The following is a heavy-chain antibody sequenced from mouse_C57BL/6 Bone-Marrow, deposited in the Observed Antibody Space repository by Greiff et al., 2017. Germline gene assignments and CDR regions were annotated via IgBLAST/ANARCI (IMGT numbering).Heavy chain of an antibody. CDR1: GYTFTDYY. Sequence: EVHLVESGPVLVKPGASVKMSCKASGYTFTDYYMNWVKQSHGKSLEWIGVINPYNGGTSYNQKFKGKATLTVDKSSSTAYMELNSLTSEDSAVYYCARCSNYRYFDYFDYWGQGTTLTVSS. CDR3: ARCSNYRYFDYFDY. CDR2: INPYNGGT. V-gene: IGHV1-19*01. J-gene: IGHJ2*01. D-gene: IGHD2-5*01.